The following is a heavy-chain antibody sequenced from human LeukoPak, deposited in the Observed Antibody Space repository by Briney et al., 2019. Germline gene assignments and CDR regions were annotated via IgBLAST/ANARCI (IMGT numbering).Heavy chain of an antibody. CDR3: ARSSTGYMDV. V-gene: IGHV3-48*01. CDR1: GFTFDDYG. D-gene: IGHD2-15*01. Sequence: GGSLRLSCAASGFTFDDYGMSWVRQAPGKGLEWVSYISSSSSTIYYADSVKGRFTISRDNAKNSLYLQMNSLRAEDTAVYYCARSSTGYMDVWGKGTTVTVSS. J-gene: IGHJ6*03. CDR2: ISSSSSTI.